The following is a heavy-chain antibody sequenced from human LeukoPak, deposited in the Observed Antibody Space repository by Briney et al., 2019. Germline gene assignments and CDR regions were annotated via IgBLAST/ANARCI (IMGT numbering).Heavy chain of an antibody. Sequence: ASVKVSCKASGGTFSSYAISWVRQAPGQGLEWMGGIIPIFGTANYAQKFQGRVTITADESTSTAYMELSSLRSEDTAVYYCAREVVPAAMDALDIWGQGTMVTVPS. V-gene: IGHV1-69*13. J-gene: IGHJ3*02. CDR2: IIPIFGTA. CDR3: AREVVPAAMDALDI. D-gene: IGHD2-2*01. CDR1: GGTFSSYA.